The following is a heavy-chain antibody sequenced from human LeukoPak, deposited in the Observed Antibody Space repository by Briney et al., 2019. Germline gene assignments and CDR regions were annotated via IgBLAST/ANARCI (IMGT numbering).Heavy chain of an antibody. CDR2: IYYSGST. Sequence: SETLSLTCTVSGGSISSGGYYWSWIRQHPGKGLEWIGYIYYSGSTNYNPSLKSRVTISVDTSKNQFSLKLSSVTAADTAVYYCARGLPSSGFDYWGQGTLVTVSS. CDR3: ARGLPSSGFDY. CDR1: GGSISSGGYY. V-gene: IGHV4-31*03. J-gene: IGHJ4*02. D-gene: IGHD3-22*01.